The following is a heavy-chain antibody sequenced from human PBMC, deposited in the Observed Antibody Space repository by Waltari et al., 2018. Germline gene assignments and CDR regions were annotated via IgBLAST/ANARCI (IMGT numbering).Heavy chain of an antibody. V-gene: IGHV3-23*04. CDR3: ARGFGELLPLDY. CDR2: TGDGGSVT. J-gene: IGHJ4*02. Sequence: EVQLVESGGGLVQPGGSLRLSCAVAGFHVIHNASSWVRQAPGKGLEWVSATGDGGSVTYYADSAKGRFSISRDNSKNTVYLQMNSLRAEDSALYYCARGFGELLPLDYWGQGTLVTVST. D-gene: IGHD3-10*01. CDR1: GFHVIHNA.